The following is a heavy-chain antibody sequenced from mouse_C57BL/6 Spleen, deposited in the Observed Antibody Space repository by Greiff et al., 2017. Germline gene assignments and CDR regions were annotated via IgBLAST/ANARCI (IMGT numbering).Heavy chain of an antibody. Sequence: QVHVKQPGTELVKPGASVKLSCKASGYTFTSYWMHWVKQRPGQGLEWIGNINPSNGGTNYNEKFKSKATLTVDKSSSTAYMQLSSLTSEDSAVYYCARSSLRFLYWYFDVWGTGTTVTVSS. V-gene: IGHV1-53*01. J-gene: IGHJ1*03. CDR1: GYTFTSYW. CDR3: ARSSLRFLYWYFDV. CDR2: INPSNGGT. D-gene: IGHD1-1*01.